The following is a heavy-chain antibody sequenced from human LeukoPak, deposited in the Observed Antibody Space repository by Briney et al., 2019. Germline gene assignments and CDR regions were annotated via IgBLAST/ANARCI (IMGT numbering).Heavy chain of an antibody. D-gene: IGHD3-10*01. CDR3: ARDFGGTGFDY. CDR1: GDSITNGY. V-gene: IGHV4-59*01. CDR2: ISYDGSS. J-gene: IGHJ4*02. Sequence: SETLSLSCTVSGDSITNGYWSWIRQPPGKGLEWIGYISYDGSSNYNPSLKSRVTLSVDTSRNHFSLELRSVTAADTAVYYCARDFGGTGFDYWGQGTLVTVSS.